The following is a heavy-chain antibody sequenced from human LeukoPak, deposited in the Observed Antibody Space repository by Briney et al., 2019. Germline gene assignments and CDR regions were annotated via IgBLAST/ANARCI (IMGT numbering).Heavy chain of an antibody. Sequence: VASVKVSCKSSGYTFTSYGISWVRQAPGQGLEWMGCFTAYNGNTNYAQKLQGRVTMTTDTSTSTAYMELRSLRSDDTAVYYCARGSRIAAAGDIWGQGTMVTVSS. V-gene: IGHV1-18*01. D-gene: IGHD6-13*01. J-gene: IGHJ3*02. CDR1: GYTFTSYG. CDR2: FTAYNGNT. CDR3: ARGSRIAAAGDI.